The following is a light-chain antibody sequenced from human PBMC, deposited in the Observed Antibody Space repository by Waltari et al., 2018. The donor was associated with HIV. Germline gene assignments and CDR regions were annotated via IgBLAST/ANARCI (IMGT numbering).Light chain of an antibody. CDR3: QQSYSTPLS. J-gene: IGKJ3*01. V-gene: IGKV1-39*01. Sequence: DIKMTQSPSSLSASVGERVNIACRASQSISAHLNWYQQKPGKVPKLLIYAASSLQSGVPSRFSGSGSGTDFTLTISSLQPEDFATYYCQQSYSTPLSFGPGTKVDIK. CDR2: AAS. CDR1: QSISAH.